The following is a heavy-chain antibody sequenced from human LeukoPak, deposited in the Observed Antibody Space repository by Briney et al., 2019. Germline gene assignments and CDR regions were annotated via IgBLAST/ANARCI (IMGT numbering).Heavy chain of an antibody. CDR2: IYYSGTT. D-gene: IGHD5-18*01. V-gene: IGHV4-59*08. Sequence: SETLSLTCTVSGVSISTYSWSWIRQSPGKALEWIGYIYYSGTTNYNPSLKSRLTISVDTSKNQFSLKLSSVTAADTAVYYCASGTSYVGTNWGQGTLVTVSS. CDR1: GVSISTYS. CDR3: ASGTSYVGTN. J-gene: IGHJ4*02.